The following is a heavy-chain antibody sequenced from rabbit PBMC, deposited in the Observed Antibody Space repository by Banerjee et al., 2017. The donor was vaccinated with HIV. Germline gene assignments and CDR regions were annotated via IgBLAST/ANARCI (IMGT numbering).Heavy chain of an antibody. Sequence: QSLEESGGDLVKPGASLTLTCTASGFTISSSYDMCWVRQAPGKGLEWIACIDTGDGNTYYASWAKGRFTISKTSSTTVTLEMTSLTVADTATFFCARDTSTSFSTYGMDLWGPGTLVTVS. CDR2: IDTGDGNT. V-gene: IGHV1S40*01. CDR3: ARDTSTSFSTYGMDL. D-gene: IGHD1-1*01. J-gene: IGHJ6*01. CDR1: GFTISSSYD.